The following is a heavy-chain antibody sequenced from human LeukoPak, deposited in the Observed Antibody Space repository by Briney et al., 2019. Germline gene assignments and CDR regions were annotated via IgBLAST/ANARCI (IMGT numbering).Heavy chain of an antibody. D-gene: IGHD3-10*01. CDR3: VRRLSYRSSGDY. CDR2: IKQDGSEK. V-gene: IGHV3-7*03. J-gene: IGHJ4*02. Sequence: PGGSLRLSCAASGFTFSSYWMSWVRQAPGKGLEWLANIKQDGSEKYHVDSVKGRFTISRDNAKTSLYLQMNSLRAEDTAIYYCVRRLSYRSSGDYWGQGTLVTVSS. CDR1: GFTFSSYW.